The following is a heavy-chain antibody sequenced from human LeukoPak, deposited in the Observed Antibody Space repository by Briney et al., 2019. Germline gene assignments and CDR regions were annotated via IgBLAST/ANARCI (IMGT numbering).Heavy chain of an antibody. CDR2: ISESGSST. D-gene: IGHD2-2*01. CDR3: AREEVGGPAAYNWYFDL. V-gene: IGHV3-48*04. Sequence: GGSLRLSCAASGFRFSDYGMTWVRQAPGKGLEWVSYISESGSSTPYADSVQGRFTISRDNANNSLYLQMNSLRAEDTAVYYCAREEVGGPAAYNWYFDLWGRGTLVTVSS. CDR1: GFRFSDYG. J-gene: IGHJ2*01.